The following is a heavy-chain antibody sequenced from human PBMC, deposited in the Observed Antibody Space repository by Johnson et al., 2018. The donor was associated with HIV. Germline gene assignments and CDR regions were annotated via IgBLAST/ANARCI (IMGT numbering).Heavy chain of an antibody. CDR1: GFTFSSYG. CDR3: ARETGDPVVPAARDAFDI. CDR2: IRYDGFNK. D-gene: IGHD2-2*01. V-gene: IGHV3-30*02. Sequence: QVQLVESGGGVVQPGGSLRLSCATSGFTFSSYGMHWVRQAPGKGLEWVAFIRYDGFNKYFADSVKGRFTISRDNSKNTLHLQMNSLRAEDTAVYYCARETGDPVVPAARDAFDIWGQGTMVTVSS. J-gene: IGHJ3*02.